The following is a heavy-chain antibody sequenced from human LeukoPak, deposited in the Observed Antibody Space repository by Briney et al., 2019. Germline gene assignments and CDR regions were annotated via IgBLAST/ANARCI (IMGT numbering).Heavy chain of an antibody. CDR1: GGSFSGYY. CDR3: ARGGASARIAAAFDY. J-gene: IGHJ4*02. D-gene: IGHD6-13*01. Sequence: NTSETLSLTCAVYGGSFSGYYWSWLRQPPGKGLEWIGEINHSGSTNYNPSLKSRVTISVDTSKNQFSLKLSSVTAADTAVYYCARGGASARIAAAFDYWGQGTLVTVSS. V-gene: IGHV4-34*01. CDR2: INHSGST.